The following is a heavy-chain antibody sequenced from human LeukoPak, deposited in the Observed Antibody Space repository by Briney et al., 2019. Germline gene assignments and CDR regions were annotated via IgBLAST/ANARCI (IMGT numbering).Heavy chain of an antibody. V-gene: IGHV3-33*01. CDR2: IWYDGSNK. CDR1: GFTFSSYG. Sequence: GGSLRLSCAASGFTFSSYGMHWVRQAPGKGLEWVAVIWYDGSNKYYADSVKGRFTISRDNSKNTLYLQMNSLRAEDTAVYYCARDLGYFDCPAGWGQGTLVTVSS. J-gene: IGHJ4*02. D-gene: IGHD3-9*01. CDR3: ARDLGYFDCPAG.